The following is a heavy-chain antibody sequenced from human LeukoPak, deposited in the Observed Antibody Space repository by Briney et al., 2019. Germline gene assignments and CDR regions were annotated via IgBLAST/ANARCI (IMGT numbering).Heavy chain of an antibody. D-gene: IGHD3-9*01. V-gene: IGHV1-2*02. J-gene: IGHJ4*02. CDR3: ARAYYDILTGYYFAGGY. CDR1: GYTFTGYY. Sequence: ASVKVSCKASGYTFTGYYMHWVQQAPGQGLEWMGWINPNSGGTNYAQKFQGRVTMTRDTSISTAYMELSRLRSDDTAVYYCARAYYDILTGYYFAGGYWGQGTLVTVSS. CDR2: INPNSGGT.